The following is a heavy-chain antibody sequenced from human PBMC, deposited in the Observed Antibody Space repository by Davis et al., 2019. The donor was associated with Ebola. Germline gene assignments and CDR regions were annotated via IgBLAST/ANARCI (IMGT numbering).Heavy chain of an antibody. CDR3: ARREAASIDY. J-gene: IGHJ4*02. CDR2: ITNDGTRT. V-gene: IGHV3-74*01. Sequence: PSETLSLTCAASGFIFSDYWMNWVRQTPGKGLVWVSRITNDGTRTSYADSVQGRFTISRDNAKNTLFLQLNSLRVEDTAIYYCARREAASIDYWGQGTLVTVSS. D-gene: IGHD6-25*01. CDR1: GFIFSDYW.